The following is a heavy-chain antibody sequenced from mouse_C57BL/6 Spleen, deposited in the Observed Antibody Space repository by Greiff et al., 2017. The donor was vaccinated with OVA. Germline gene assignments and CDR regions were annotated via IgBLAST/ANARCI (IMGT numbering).Heavy chain of an antibody. CDR2: INPNNGGT. Sequence: EVQLQQSGPELVKPGASVKMSCKASGYTFTDSNMHWVKQSPGKSLEWIGYINPNNGGTSYNQKFKGKAPLTVPKSSSTAYMELRSLTSEDSAVYDCARFYYDGSPWFAYWGQGTLVTVSA. CDR3: ARFYYDGSPWFAY. J-gene: IGHJ3*01. D-gene: IGHD1-1*01. CDR1: GYTFTDSN. V-gene: IGHV1-22*01.